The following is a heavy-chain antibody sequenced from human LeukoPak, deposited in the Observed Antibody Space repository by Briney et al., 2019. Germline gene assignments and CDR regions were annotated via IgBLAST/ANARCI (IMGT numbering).Heavy chain of an antibody. V-gene: IGHV3-9*01. CDR3: AKGSITIFTGAFDI. CDR1: GFTFDDYA. CDR2: ISWNSGSI. J-gene: IGHJ3*02. D-gene: IGHD3-9*01. Sequence: GGSLRLSCAASGFTFDDYAIHWLRQAPGKGLEWVSGISWNSGSIGYADSVKGRFTISRDNAKNSLYLQMNSLRAEDTALYYCAKGSITIFTGAFDIWGQGTMVTVSS.